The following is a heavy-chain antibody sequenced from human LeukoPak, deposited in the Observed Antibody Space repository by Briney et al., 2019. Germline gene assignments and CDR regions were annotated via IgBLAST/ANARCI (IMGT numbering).Heavy chain of an antibody. CDR1: GGSFSGYY. CDR2: INHSGST. V-gene: IGHV4-34*01. Sequence: PSETLSLTCAVYGGSFSGYYWSWIRQPPGKGLEWIGEINHSGSTNYNPSLKSRVTISVDTSKNQFSLKLSSVTAADTAVYYCARGYCSSTSCSTPYYYYYYMDGWGKGTTVTVSS. D-gene: IGHD2-2*01. J-gene: IGHJ6*03. CDR3: ARGYCSSTSCSTPYYYYYYMDG.